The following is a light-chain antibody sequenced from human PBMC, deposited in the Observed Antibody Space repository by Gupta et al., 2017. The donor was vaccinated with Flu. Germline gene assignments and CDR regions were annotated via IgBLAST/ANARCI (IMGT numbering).Light chain of an antibody. CDR2: GAF. Sequence: GDRVAITCRASQDISNDLGWYQQKPGKAPKRLIYGAFNLQSGVPARFSGSGSGTEFTLTITSLQPEAFATYYCLQYSTYPWTFGQGTKVEIK. V-gene: IGKV1-17*01. CDR3: LQYSTYPWT. CDR1: QDISND. J-gene: IGKJ1*01.